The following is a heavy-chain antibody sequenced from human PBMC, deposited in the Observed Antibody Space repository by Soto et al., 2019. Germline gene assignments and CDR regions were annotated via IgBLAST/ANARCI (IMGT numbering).Heavy chain of an antibody. CDR1: GFTFSSYW. V-gene: IGHV3-74*01. D-gene: IGHD3-9*01. Sequence: EVQLVESGGGLVQPGGSLRLSCAASGFTFSSYWMHWVRQAPGKGLVWVSRINEDGSSTSYADSVKGRFTISRDNAKNTLYLQMNSLRAEDTAVYYCARERRYFDWYPKARGALDIWGQGTMVTVSS. CDR2: INEDGSST. J-gene: IGHJ3*02. CDR3: ARERRYFDWYPKARGALDI.